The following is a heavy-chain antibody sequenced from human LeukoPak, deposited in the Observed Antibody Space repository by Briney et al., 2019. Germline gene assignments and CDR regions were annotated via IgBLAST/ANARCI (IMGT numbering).Heavy chain of an antibody. J-gene: IGHJ6*04. V-gene: IGHV3-48*04. CDR1: EFTFSSYT. CDR2: ISSSGSTI. Sequence: PGGSLRLSCAASEFTFSSYTMNWVRQAPGKGLEWVSYISSSGSTIYYADSVKGRFTISRDNAKNSLYLQMNSLRAEDTAVYYCAGLGITMIGGVWGKGTTVTISS. D-gene: IGHD3-10*02. CDR3: AGLGITMIGGV.